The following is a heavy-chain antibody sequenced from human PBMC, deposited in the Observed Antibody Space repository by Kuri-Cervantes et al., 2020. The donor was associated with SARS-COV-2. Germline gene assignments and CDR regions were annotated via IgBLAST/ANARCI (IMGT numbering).Heavy chain of an antibody. Sequence: SETLSLTCAPSGVSVSGGTYDWCWIRQPAGKGLEWIGHVDTSGSTTYNPSLKSRVTISIDTSKNQLSLWLPSVTAADTAVYYCARDFWSGAYYFDYWGQETLVTVSS. V-gene: IGHV4-61*09. CDR3: ARDFWSGAYYFDY. D-gene: IGHD3-3*01. CDR1: GVSVSGGTYD. J-gene: IGHJ4*02. CDR2: VDTSGST.